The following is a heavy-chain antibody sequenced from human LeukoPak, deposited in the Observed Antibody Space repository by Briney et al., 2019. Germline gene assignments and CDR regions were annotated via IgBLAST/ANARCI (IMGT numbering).Heavy chain of an antibody. CDR3: AKRYYGSGNYYNPLDY. CDR2: IRGSGDST. V-gene: IGHV3-23*01. CDR1: GFTFSSYS. Sequence: PGGSLRLSCAASGFTFSSYSMNWVRQAPGKGLEWVSSIRGSGDSTYYADSVKGRFTISRDNSKNTLYLQMNSLRAEDTAVYYCAKRYYGSGNYYNPLDYWGQGTLVTVSS. D-gene: IGHD3-10*01. J-gene: IGHJ4*02.